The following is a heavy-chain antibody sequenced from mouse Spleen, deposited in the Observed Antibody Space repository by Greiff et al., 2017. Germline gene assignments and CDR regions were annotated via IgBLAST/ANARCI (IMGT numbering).Heavy chain of an antibody. V-gene: IGHV1-15*01. J-gene: IGHJ4*01. CDR2: IDPETGGT. CDR1: GYTFTDYE. Sequence: VQLQQSGAELVRPGASVTLSCKASGYTFTDYEMHWVKQTPVHGLEWIGAIDPETGGTAYNQKFKGKATLTADKSSSTAYMELRSLTSEDSAVYYCTRSDAMDYWGQGTSVTVSS. CDR3: TRSDAMDY.